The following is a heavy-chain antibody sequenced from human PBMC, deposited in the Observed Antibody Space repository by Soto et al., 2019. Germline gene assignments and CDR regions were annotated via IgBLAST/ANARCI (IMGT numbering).Heavy chain of an antibody. CDR1: GYTFTSYY. V-gene: IGHV1-46*01. CDR2: INPSGGST. Sequence: QVQLVQSGAEVKKPGASVKVSCKASGYTFTSYYMHWVRQAPGQGLEWMGIINPSGGSTSYAQKFQGRVTMTRDTSTRTVYMELSSLRSEDTAVYYCARDGDCSSTSCYRAYYYYYGMDVWGQGTTVTVSS. CDR3: ARDGDCSSTSCYRAYYYYYGMDV. J-gene: IGHJ6*02. D-gene: IGHD2-2*02.